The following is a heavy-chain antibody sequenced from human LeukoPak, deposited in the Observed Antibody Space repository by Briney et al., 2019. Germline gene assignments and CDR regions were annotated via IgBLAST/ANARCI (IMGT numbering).Heavy chain of an antibody. CDR3: GRESAPYSYYYYGMDV. D-gene: IGHD1-26*01. J-gene: IGHJ6*04. Sequence: GGSLRLSCAASGFTFSSYAMHWVRQAPGKGLEWVAVISYDGSNKYYADSVKGRFTISRDNSKNTLYLQMNSLRAEDTAVYYCGRESAPYSYYYYGMDVGGKGTRATASS. CDR2: ISYDGSNK. CDR1: GFTFSSYA. V-gene: IGHV3-30-3*01.